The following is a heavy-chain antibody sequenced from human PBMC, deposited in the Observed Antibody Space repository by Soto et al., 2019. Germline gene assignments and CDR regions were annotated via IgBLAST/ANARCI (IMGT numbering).Heavy chain of an antibody. CDR2: IPQDGVDG. Sequence: GGSLRLSCEVSGFIFSMYSMSWVRQTPGKGLEWVAKIPQDGVDGHYADAVKGRFTISRDNSKNSLYLQMNNLRAEDTAVYYCARDHLILPAHDFFYGSDVWGRGATVTVSS. D-gene: IGHD2-21*02. CDR3: ARDHLILPAHDFFYGSDV. CDR1: GFIFSMYS. V-gene: IGHV3-7*03. J-gene: IGHJ6*02.